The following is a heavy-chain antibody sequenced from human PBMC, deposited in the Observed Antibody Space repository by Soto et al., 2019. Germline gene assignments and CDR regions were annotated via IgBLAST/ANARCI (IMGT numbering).Heavy chain of an antibody. CDR1: GYGFTTYG. Sequence: QVHLVQSGAEVKKPGASGKVSCKGSGYGFTTYGITWVRQAPGQGLEWMAWISAHNGNTNYAQKLQGRVTVTRDTSTSTAYMELRSLRSDDTAVYYCARGRYGDYWGREPWSPSPQ. V-gene: IGHV1-18*01. D-gene: IGHD1-1*01. J-gene: IGHJ4*02. CDR2: ISAHNGNT. CDR3: ARGRYGDY.